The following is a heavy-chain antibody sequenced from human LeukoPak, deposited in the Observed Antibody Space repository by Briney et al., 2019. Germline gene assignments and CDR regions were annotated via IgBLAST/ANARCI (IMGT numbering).Heavy chain of an antibody. CDR2: IYYSGST. D-gene: IGHD2-15*01. CDR1: GGSISSYY. J-gene: IGHJ4*02. CDR3: ARFGRICSGGSCFPYYFDY. V-gene: IGHV4-59*01. Sequence: NPSETLSLTCTVSGGSISSYYWSWIRQPPGKGLEWIGYIYYSGSTNYNPSLKSRVTISVDTSKNQFPLKLSSVTAADTAVYYCARFGRICSGGSCFPYYFDYWGQGTLVTVSS.